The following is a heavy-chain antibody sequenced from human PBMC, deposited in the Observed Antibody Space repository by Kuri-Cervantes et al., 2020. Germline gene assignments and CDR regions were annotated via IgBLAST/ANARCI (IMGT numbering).Heavy chain of an antibody. CDR2: ISSSGNNM. J-gene: IGHJ4*02. CDR3: ARDGSSWYGVDY. V-gene: IGHV3-11*01. Sequence: LSLTCTVSGGSIGSYYWSWIRQAPGKGLEWVSYISSSGNNMYYADSVRGRFTISRDNARNSVYLQMNSLRADDTAVYYCARDGSSWYGVDYWGQGTLVTVSS. D-gene: IGHD6-13*01. CDR1: GGSIGSYY.